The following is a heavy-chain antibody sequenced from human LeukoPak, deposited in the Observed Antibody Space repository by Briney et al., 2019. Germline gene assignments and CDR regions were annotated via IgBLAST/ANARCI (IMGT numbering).Heavy chain of an antibody. CDR1: GGSISSSNW. CDR3: ARGGPPSLGYCSGGSCYRSVDFDY. J-gene: IGHJ4*02. D-gene: IGHD2-15*01. V-gene: IGHV4-4*02. Sequence: SETLSLTCAVSGGSISSSNWWSWVRQPPGKGLEWIGEIYHSGSTNYNPSLKSRVTISVDKSKNQFSLKLSSVTAADTAVYYCARGGPPSLGYCSGGSCYRSVDFDYWGQGTLVTVSS. CDR2: IYHSGST.